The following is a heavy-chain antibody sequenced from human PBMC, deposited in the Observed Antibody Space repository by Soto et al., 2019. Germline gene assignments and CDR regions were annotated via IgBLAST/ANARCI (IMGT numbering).Heavy chain of an antibody. Sequence: QVQLVQSGAELKKPGSSVKVSCKSSGGSFSNSAVTWVRQAPGQGLEWMGGIIPIFNTPNYAQKFQGRVAFTAVDTTATAYTELARLASEDAAVYYCGRRPRNGYNRWGQGTLVTVSS. CDR3: GRRPRNGYNR. D-gene: IGHD5-12*01. J-gene: IGHJ4*02. CDR1: GGSFSNSA. CDR2: IIPIFNTP. V-gene: IGHV1-69*01.